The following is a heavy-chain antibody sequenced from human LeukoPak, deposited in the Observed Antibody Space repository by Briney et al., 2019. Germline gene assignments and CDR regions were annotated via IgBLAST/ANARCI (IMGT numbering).Heavy chain of an antibody. J-gene: IGHJ4*02. Sequence: SETLSLTCTVSGGSISSYYWSWIRQPPGKGLEWIGYIYYGGSTNYNPSLKSRVTISVDTSKNQFSLKLSSVTAADTAVYYCAGMYYYGSEYWGQGTLVTVSS. CDR3: AGMYYYGSEY. CDR1: GGSISSYY. CDR2: IYYGGST. D-gene: IGHD3-10*01. V-gene: IGHV4-59*01.